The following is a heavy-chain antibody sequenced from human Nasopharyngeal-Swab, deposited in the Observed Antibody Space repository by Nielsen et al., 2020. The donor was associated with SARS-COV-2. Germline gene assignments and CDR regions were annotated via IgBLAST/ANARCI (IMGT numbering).Heavy chain of an antibody. Sequence: GESLKISCAASGFALTDYSMDWVRQAPGKGLEWVSYITSSSSTRYYADSVKGRFTVSRDNAKNSLYLQMSSLRDEDTAVYYCVREFEATGATYLDYWGLGTLVTFSS. J-gene: IGHJ4*02. V-gene: IGHV3-48*02. CDR2: ITSSSSTR. CDR3: VREFEATGATYLDY. D-gene: IGHD1-26*01. CDR1: GFALTDYS.